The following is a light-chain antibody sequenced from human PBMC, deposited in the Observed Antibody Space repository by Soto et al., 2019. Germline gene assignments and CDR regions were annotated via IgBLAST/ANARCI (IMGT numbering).Light chain of an antibody. CDR3: QQYNVYPLS. CDR1: QDINSW. V-gene: IGKV1D-16*01. CDR2: AAS. J-gene: IGKJ4*01. Sequence: DVQMTQSPSSLSASVEDRVTITCRASQDINSWLAWYQQKPGQAPKSLIYAASSLQTGVPSRFSGSESGTDFTLTISSLQPEDSATYYCQQYNVYPLSFGGGTKVEIK.